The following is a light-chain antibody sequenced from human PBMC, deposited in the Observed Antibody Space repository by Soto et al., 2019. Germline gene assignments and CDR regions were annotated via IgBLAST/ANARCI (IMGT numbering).Light chain of an antibody. CDR3: QQSYSTPIT. J-gene: IGKJ5*01. V-gene: IGKV1-5*01. CDR2: HAS. Sequence: DIQMTQSPSTLPASVGDRVTNPCRASQSISNWLAWYQQKPGTAPKVLIYHASSLGSGVPSGFSGSESGTDFTLTITSLQPEDSATYYCQQSYSTPITFGQGTRLEIK. CDR1: QSISNW.